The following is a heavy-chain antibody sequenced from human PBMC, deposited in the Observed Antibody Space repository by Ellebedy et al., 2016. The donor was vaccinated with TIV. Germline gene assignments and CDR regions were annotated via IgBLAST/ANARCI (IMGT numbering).Heavy chain of an antibody. V-gene: IGHV4-34*01. CDR3: ARDYTIFGVVGEN. J-gene: IGHJ4*02. Sequence: SETLSLTXAVYGGSFSGYYWSWIRQPPGKGLEWIGEINHSGSTNYNPSLKSRVTMSVDTSKNQFSLKLSSVTAADTAVYYCARDYTIFGVVGENWGQGALVTVSS. CDR2: INHSGST. D-gene: IGHD3-3*01. CDR1: GGSFSGYY.